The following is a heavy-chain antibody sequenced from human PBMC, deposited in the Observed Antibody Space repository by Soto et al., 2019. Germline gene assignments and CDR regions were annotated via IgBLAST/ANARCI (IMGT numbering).Heavy chain of an antibody. V-gene: IGHV1-8*01. D-gene: IGHD6-6*01. CDR2: MNPNSGNT. CDR1: GYTFTSYD. Sequence: ASVKVSCKAAGYTFTSYDINWGRQATRQGLEWMGWMNPNSGNTGYAQKFQGRVTMTRNTSISTAYMELSSLRSEDTAVYYCAREIAALGYYYYYGMDVWGQGTTGTVSS. J-gene: IGHJ6*02. CDR3: AREIAALGYYYYYGMDV.